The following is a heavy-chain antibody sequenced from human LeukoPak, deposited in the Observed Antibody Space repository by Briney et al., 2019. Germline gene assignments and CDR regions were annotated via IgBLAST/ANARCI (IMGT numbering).Heavy chain of an antibody. CDR3: ARGGYCSSTSCYPSKSDY. Sequence: ASVKVSCKASGYTFTSYGISWVRQAPGQGLEWMGWISAYNGNTNNAQKLQGRVTMTTDTSTSTAYMELRSLRSDDTAVYYCARGGYCSSTSCYPSKSDYWGQGTLVTVSS. V-gene: IGHV1-18*01. D-gene: IGHD2-2*01. J-gene: IGHJ4*02. CDR2: ISAYNGNT. CDR1: GYTFTSYG.